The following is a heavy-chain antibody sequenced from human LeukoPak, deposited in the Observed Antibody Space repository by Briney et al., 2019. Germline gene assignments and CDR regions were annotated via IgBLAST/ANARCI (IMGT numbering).Heavy chain of an antibody. CDR2: IYYSGST. CDR1: GDSITSSEW. Sequence: SGTLSLTRAVSGDSITSSEWWSWFRQPPGKGLGGIGEIYYSGSTYYTPSLKSRVTISLDKSTNQFSLKLSSVTAADTDVYYCARGSNWGFYWGQGTLVTVSS. J-gene: IGHJ4*02. CDR3: ARGSNWGFY. V-gene: IGHV4-4*02. D-gene: IGHD7-27*01.